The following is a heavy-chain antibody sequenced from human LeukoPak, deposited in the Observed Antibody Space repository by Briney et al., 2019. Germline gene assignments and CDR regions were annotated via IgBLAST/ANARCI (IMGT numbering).Heavy chain of an antibody. D-gene: IGHD1-14*01. V-gene: IGHV1-69*13. Sequence: GASVKVSCKASGGTFSSYAISWVRQAPGQGLEWMGGIIPIFGTADYAQKFQGRVTITADESTSTAYMELSSLRSEDTAVYYCAIPEVSNGCDYWGQGTLVTVSS. CDR2: IIPIFGTA. J-gene: IGHJ4*02. CDR3: AIPEVSNGCDY. CDR1: GGTFSSYA.